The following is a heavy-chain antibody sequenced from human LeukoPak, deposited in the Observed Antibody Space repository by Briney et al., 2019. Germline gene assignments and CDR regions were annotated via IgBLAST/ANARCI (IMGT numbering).Heavy chain of an antibody. CDR3: TREYDSAGLPDY. CDR2: IYHSGST. Sequence: PSETLSLTCTVSGDSLSSYYWNWIRQPPGKGLEWIGHIYHSGSTSYNPSLKSRVTISMDMPKNQFSLKVTPVTAADTAVYYCTREYDSAGLPDYWGQGTLVTVSS. D-gene: IGHD3-22*01. V-gene: IGHV4-59*13. CDR1: GDSLSSYY. J-gene: IGHJ4*02.